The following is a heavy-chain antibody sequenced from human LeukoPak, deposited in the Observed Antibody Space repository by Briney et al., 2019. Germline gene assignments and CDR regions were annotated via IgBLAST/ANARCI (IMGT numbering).Heavy chain of an antibody. CDR2: ISSSGSTI. CDR1: GFTFSDAW. D-gene: IGHD3-22*01. J-gene: IGHJ4*02. Sequence: GGSLRLSCAASGFTFSDAWMSWVRQAPGKGLEWVSYISSSGSTIYYADSVKGRFTISRDNAKNSLYLQMNSLRAEDTAVYYCARDPYYYDSSGIDYWGQGTLVTVSS. V-gene: IGHV3-11*04. CDR3: ARDPYYYDSSGIDY.